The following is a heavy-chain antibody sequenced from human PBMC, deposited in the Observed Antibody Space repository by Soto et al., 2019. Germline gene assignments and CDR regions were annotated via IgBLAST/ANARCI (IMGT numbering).Heavy chain of an antibody. V-gene: IGHV3-21*01. J-gene: IGHJ4*02. D-gene: IGHD2-8*01. CDR3: ARDLGLLKSMFDY. Sequence: GESLKISCLASGFSFNRFNMNWIRRAPGRGLEWVASISVSGDNIYYGDSMQGRFTISRDNSKRSVFLDLNSLRVEDTAVYYCARDLGLLKSMFDYWVQGTLGTVSS. CDR2: ISVSGDNI. CDR1: GFSFNRFN.